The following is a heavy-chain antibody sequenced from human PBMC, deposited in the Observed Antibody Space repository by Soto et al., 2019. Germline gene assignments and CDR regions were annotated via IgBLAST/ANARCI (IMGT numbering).Heavy chain of an antibody. J-gene: IGHJ4*02. V-gene: IGHV3-9*01. Sequence: EVQLVESGGGLVQPGRSLRLSCAASGFTFDDYAMHWVRQAPGKGLEWVSGISWNSGSIGYADSVKGRFTISRDNAKNSLYLQMNRLRAEDTALYYCAKDRGLVLSFYFDYWGKGTLVTVSS. CDR1: GFTFDDYA. D-gene: IGHD6-19*01. CDR3: AKDRGLVLSFYFDY. CDR2: ISWNSGSI.